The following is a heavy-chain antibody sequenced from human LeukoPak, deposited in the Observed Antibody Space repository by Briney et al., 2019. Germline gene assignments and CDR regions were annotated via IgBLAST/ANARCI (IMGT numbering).Heavy chain of an antibody. J-gene: IGHJ6*02. V-gene: IGHV3-23*01. CDR1: GFTFSSYA. CDR3: AERSYGDYYYGMDV. Sequence: GGSLRLSCAASGFTFSSYAMSWVRQAPGKGLEWVSAVSGSGGSTYYADSVKGRFTISRDNSKNTLYLQMNSLRAEDTAVYYCAERSYGDYYYGMDVWGQGATVTVSS. CDR2: VSGSGGST. D-gene: IGHD4-17*01.